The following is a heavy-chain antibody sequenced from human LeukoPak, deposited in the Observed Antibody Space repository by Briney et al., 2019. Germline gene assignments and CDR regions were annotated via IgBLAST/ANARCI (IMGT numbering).Heavy chain of an antibody. D-gene: IGHD3-22*01. J-gene: IGHJ4*02. V-gene: IGHV4-39*01. Sequence: SETLSLTCTVSGGSISSSGYYWGWIRQPPGKGLEWIGSIYNSGSTYHNPSLKSRVTISIDTSKNQFSLNLRSVTAADSAVYYCARHSSGYYYSPFDYWGQGRPVTVSS. CDR3: ARHSSGYYYSPFDY. CDR1: GGSISSSGYY. CDR2: IYNSGST.